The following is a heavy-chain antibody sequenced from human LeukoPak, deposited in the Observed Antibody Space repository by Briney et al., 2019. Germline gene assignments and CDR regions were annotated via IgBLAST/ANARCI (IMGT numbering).Heavy chain of an antibody. J-gene: IGHJ5*02. CDR1: GGTFISYA. V-gene: IGHV1-69*04. CDR2: IIPILGIA. Sequence: SVTVSFKASGGTFISYAISWVRQAPGQGLEWMGRIIPILGIANYAQKFQGRVTITADKSTSTAYMELSSLRSEDTAVYYCARLSTVTTGTNWFDPWGQGTLVTVSS. D-gene: IGHD4-17*01. CDR3: ARLSTVTTGTNWFDP.